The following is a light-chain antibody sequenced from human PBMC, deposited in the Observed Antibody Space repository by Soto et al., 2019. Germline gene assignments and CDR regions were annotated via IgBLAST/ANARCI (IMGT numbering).Light chain of an antibody. CDR2: DAS. Sequence: SQGIRAPSDGAAWDGGRLPITCRASQSVSAWVAWYQQKPGEAPKVVIYDASSLESGVPSRFAGSRSGTEFTLIINSLQPDDSATYYCQQYNNRPETFGQGTKVDIK. CDR3: QQYNNRPET. J-gene: IGKJ1*01. CDR1: QSVSAW. V-gene: IGKV1-5*01.